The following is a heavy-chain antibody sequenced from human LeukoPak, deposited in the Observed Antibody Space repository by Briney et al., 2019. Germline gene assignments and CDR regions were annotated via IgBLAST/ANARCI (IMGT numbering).Heavy chain of an antibody. Sequence: GGSLRLSCVASGFTFSRNWMHWVRRAPGKGLVWLSRINDDGRKTSYADSVKGRFTIPRDNAKNTLYLQMNSLRAEDTAVYYCARLYYDFWSVYYSDNGNIYMDVWGKGTTATVSS. CDR3: ARLYYDFWSVYYSDNGNIYMDV. J-gene: IGHJ6*03. V-gene: IGHV3-74*01. CDR2: INDDGRKT. CDR1: GFTFSRNW. D-gene: IGHD3-3*01.